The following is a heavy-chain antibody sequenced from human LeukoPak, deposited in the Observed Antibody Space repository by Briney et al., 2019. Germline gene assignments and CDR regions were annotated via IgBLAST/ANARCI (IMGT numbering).Heavy chain of an antibody. J-gene: IGHJ4*02. D-gene: IGHD1-1*01. Sequence: PGGSLRLPCAASGFTFDDYAMHWVRQAPGKGLEWVSGISWNSGSIGYADSVKGRFTISRDNAKNSLYLQMNSLGAEDTALYYCAKGYSKDYDYWGQGTLVTVSS. CDR1: GFTFDDYA. CDR3: AKGYSKDYDY. CDR2: ISWNSGSI. V-gene: IGHV3-9*01.